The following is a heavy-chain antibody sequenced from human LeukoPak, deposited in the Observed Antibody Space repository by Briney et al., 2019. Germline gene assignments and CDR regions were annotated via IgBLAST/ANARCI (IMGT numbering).Heavy chain of an antibody. J-gene: IGHJ4*02. Sequence: GVSLRLSCAASGFTFSNAWMSWVRQAPGKGLEWVGQIKSQTYGGTTDYDAPVKGRFNISRHDSNNTLYLQLNSLKPEDTAVYYCATGVMGNWGQGTLVTVPS. CDR3: ATGVMGN. V-gene: IGHV3-15*01. CDR2: IKSQTYGGTT. D-gene: IGHD3-16*01. CDR1: GFTFSNAW.